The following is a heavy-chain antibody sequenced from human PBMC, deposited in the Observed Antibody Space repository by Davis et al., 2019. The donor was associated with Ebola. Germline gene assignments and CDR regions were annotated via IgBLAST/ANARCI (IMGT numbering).Heavy chain of an antibody. V-gene: IGHV3-48*02. J-gene: IGHJ4*02. CDR1: GFTFSSYA. D-gene: IGHD5-24*01. Sequence: GESLKISCAASGFTFSSYAIHWVRQAPGKGLEWVSYISSSSGTIHYADSVKGRFTISRDNAKNSLYLQLNSLRDEDTAVYYCARERGWLQLGVDYWGQGTLVSVSS. CDR3: ARERGWLQLGVDY. CDR2: ISSSSGTI.